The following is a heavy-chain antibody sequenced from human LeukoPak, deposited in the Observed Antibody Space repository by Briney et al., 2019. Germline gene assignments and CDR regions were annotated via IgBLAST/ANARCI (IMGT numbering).Heavy chain of an antibody. CDR3: AREGLATMIRGVIPY. Sequence: KPSETLSLTCTVSGGSVSSGSYYWSWIRQPPGKGLEWIVYIYYSGNTNYNPSLKSRVTISVDTSKNQFSLKLSSVTAADTAVYYCAREGLATMIRGVIPYWGLGTLVTVSS. CDR2: IYYSGNT. CDR1: GGSVSSGSYY. V-gene: IGHV4-61*01. J-gene: IGHJ4*02. D-gene: IGHD3-10*01.